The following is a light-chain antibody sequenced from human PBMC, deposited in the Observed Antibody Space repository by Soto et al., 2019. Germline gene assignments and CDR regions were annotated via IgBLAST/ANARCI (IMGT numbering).Light chain of an antibody. CDR2: GAS. CDR3: QQYGSSPPWT. J-gene: IGKJ1*01. V-gene: IGKV3-20*01. CDR1: QSVSSSY. Sequence: IVLTQSPGTLSLSPGDRATISCRASQSVSSSYLAWYQQKPDQAPRLLIYGASSRAPGIPDRFSGSGSGSDFTLTISRLEPEDFAVYYCQQYGSSPPWTFGQGTKVEIK.